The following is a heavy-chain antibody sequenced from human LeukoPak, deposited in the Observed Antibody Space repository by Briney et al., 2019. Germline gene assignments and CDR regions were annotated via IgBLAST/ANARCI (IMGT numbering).Heavy chain of an antibody. CDR2: VSAYNGNT. V-gene: IGHV1-18*01. CDR3: AKSSYCSSTSCFEYFPH. D-gene: IGHD2-2*01. J-gene: IGHJ1*01. CDR1: GYTFTSYD. Sequence: ASVKVSCKASGYTFTSYDITWVRQAPGQGLEWMGWVSAYNGNTKYAQKFQGRVTMTTDTSTNTAYMELRSLRSDDTAVYYCAKSSYCSSTSCFEYFPHWGQGTLVTVSS.